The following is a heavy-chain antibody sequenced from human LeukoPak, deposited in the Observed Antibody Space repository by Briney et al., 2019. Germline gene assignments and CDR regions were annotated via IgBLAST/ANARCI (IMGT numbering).Heavy chain of an antibody. CDR2: INHSGST. J-gene: IGHJ2*01. D-gene: IGHD3-3*01. CDR1: GGSITDYY. V-gene: IGHV4-34*01. Sequence: SETLSLTCALSGGSITDYYYNWVRQPPGKGLEWIGEINHSGSTTYNPSLKSRVIIAVDTSKNQFSLKLTSVTAADTAVYYCAREDYDDSGAWYFDLWGRGTLVTVSS. CDR3: AREDYDDSGAWYFDL.